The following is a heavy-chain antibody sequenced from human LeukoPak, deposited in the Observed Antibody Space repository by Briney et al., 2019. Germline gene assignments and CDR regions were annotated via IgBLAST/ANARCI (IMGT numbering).Heavy chain of an antibody. CDR1: GGSFSGYF. D-gene: IGHD6-6*01. V-gene: IGHV4-34*01. CDR2: INHSGST. J-gene: IGHJ5*02. Sequence: PSETLSLTCAVYGGSFSGYFWSWIRQPPGKGLEWIGEINHSGSTNYNPSLKNRVAISVETSKNQFSLKLYSVTAADTAVYYCARRSDWAARPIRLDPWGQGTLITVSS. CDR3: ARRSDWAARPIRLDP.